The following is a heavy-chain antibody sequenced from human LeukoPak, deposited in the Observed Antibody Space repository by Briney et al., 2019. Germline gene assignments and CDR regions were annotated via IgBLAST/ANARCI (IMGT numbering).Heavy chain of an antibody. CDR2: ISSSGITI. V-gene: IGHV3-11*01. D-gene: IGHD3-22*01. Sequence: LSLTCAVYGGSFSDYYMSWIGQAPGKGREWGSYISSSGITIYYPASVQGRFTISSHNAKNSLYLQMNSLRAEDTAVYYCARGRWIYDSSGYLPSDAFDIWGQGTMVTVSS. J-gene: IGHJ3*02. CDR3: ARGRWIYDSSGYLPSDAFDI. CDR1: GGSFSDYY.